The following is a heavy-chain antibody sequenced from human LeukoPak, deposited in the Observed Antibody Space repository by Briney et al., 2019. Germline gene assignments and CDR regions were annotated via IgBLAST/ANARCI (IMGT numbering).Heavy chain of an antibody. CDR1: GFAFSSYT. J-gene: IGHJ3*02. D-gene: IGHD5-18*01. Sequence: GGSLRLSCAASGFAFSSYTMNWVRQAPGKGLEWVSFISTSSSYIYYADSVKGRFTISRDNAKNSLYLQMNSLRAEDTAVYYCTSSYGFDAFDIWGQGTMVTVSS. V-gene: IGHV3-21*01. CDR2: ISTSSSYI. CDR3: TSSYGFDAFDI.